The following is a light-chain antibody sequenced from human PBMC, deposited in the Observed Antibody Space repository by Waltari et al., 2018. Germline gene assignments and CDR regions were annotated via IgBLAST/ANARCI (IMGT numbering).Light chain of an antibody. Sequence: QSVLTQPPSASGAPGQRVTISCSGSTSNIGDNTVNWYQQIPGMAPKLLIYRSNQRPSGVPDRFSGSRSGTSASLAISGLQSAEEADYYCAVWDDSLNGHVFGSGTKVTVL. CDR2: RSN. J-gene: IGLJ6*01. CDR1: TSNIGDNT. CDR3: AVWDDSLNGHV. V-gene: IGLV1-44*01.